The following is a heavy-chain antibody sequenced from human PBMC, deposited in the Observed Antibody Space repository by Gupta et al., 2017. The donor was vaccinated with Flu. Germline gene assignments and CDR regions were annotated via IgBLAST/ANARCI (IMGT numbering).Heavy chain of an antibody. J-gene: IGHJ4*02. V-gene: IGHV3-23*01. CDR1: GFPFSSHA. Sequence: EVQLLESGGGLVQPGGSLRLSCAASGFPFSSHAMSWVRQAPGKGLEWVSAISGSGGSTYYADSVKGRFTISRDNSKNTLYLQMNSLRAEDTAVYYCAKGYCSSTGCYPYYFDYWGQGTLVTVSS. D-gene: IGHD2-2*01. CDR2: ISGSGGST. CDR3: AKGYCSSTGCYPYYFDY.